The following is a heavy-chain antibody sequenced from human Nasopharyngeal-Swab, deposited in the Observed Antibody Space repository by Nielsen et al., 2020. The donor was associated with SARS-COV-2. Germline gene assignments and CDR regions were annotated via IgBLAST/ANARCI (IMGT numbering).Heavy chain of an antibody. CDR2: IWYDGTNT. Sequence: GESLKISCAASGFTFSTYPMHWVRQAPGKGLEWVTLIWYDGTNTYYADSVKGRFTISRDNSKNTVYLHMNSLRAEDTAIYYCAKGFLDYYYYMDVWGKGTTVTVSS. V-gene: IGHV3-33*06. D-gene: IGHD3-10*01. CDR3: AKGFLDYYYYMDV. J-gene: IGHJ6*03. CDR1: GFTFSTYP.